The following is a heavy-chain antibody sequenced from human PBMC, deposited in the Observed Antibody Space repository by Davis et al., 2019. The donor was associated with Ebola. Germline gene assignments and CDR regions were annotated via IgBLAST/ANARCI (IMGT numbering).Heavy chain of an antibody. CDR2: ISSNGGST. CDR3: AKGGWGSGTD. CDR1: GFTFSSYA. D-gene: IGHD1-26*01. V-gene: IGHV3-64*04. J-gene: IGHJ4*02. Sequence: GESLKISCSASGFTFSSYAMHWVRQAPGKGLEYVSAISSNGGSTYYADSVKGRFTISRDNSKNTLYLQMNSLRAEDTAVYYCAKGGWGSGTDWGQGTLVTVSS.